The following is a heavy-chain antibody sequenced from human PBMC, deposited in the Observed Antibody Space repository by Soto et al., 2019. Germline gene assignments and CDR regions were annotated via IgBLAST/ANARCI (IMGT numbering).Heavy chain of an antibody. CDR2: ISGSGGST. CDR1: GFTFSSYA. D-gene: IGHD5-18*01. Sequence: EVQLLESGGGLVQPGGSLRLSCAASGFTFSSYAMSWVRQAPGKGLEWVSAISGSGGSTYYADSVTGRFTISRDNSMNALYMQMTRLRVEDTAVYYGAKYHYTDIVGVGYWVQGTLVPVS. CDR3: AKYHYTDIVGVGY. V-gene: IGHV3-23*01. J-gene: IGHJ4*02.